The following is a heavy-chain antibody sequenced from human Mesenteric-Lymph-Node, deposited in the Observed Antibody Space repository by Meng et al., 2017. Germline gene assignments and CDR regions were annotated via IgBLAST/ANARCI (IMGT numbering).Heavy chain of an antibody. CDR2: ISTSSDYI. Sequence: GESLKISCAASGFTFSRYTMIWVRQAPGKGLEWVSSISTSSDYIYYADSVKGRFTISRDNAKNSLYLQMNSLRVEDTAMYYCVREGKDTVTTGSLYYYYYTMDVWGQGTTVTVSS. V-gene: IGHV3-21*01. CDR3: VREGKDTVTTGSLYYYYYTMDV. CDR1: GFTFSRYT. J-gene: IGHJ6*02. D-gene: IGHD4-17*01.